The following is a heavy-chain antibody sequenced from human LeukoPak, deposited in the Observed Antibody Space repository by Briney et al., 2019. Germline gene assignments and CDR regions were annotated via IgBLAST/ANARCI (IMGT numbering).Heavy chain of an antibody. D-gene: IGHD4-11*01. Sequence: ASVKVSCKASGYTFTSYGINWVRQATGQGLEWMGWMNPNSGNTGYAQKFQGRVTITRNTSISTAYMELSSLRSEDTAVYYCARGHSNYFYYYYYMDVWGKGTTVTVSS. CDR1: GYTFTSYG. CDR3: ARGHSNYFYYYYYMDV. CDR2: MNPNSGNT. V-gene: IGHV1-8*03. J-gene: IGHJ6*03.